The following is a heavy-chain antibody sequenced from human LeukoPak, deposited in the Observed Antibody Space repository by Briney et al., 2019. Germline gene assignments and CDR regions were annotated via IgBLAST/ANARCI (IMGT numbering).Heavy chain of an antibody. Sequence: GASVKVSCKASGYTFTSYYMHWVRQAPGQGLEWMGIINPSGGSTSYAQKFQGRVTMTRDTSTSTVYMELSSLRAEDTALYYCVKGAGGWLIKHYFDYWGQGTLVTVSS. CDR3: VKGAGGWLIKHYFDY. CDR2: INPSGGST. CDR1: GYTFTSYY. D-gene: IGHD6-19*01. V-gene: IGHV1-46*01. J-gene: IGHJ4*02.